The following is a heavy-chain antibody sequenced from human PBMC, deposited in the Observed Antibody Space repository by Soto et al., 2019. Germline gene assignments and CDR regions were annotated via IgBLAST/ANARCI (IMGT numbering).Heavy chain of an antibody. CDR3: AKDGSQDSSQYY. J-gene: IGHJ4*02. V-gene: IGHV3-23*01. D-gene: IGHD3-22*01. CDR1: GFTFTNYA. Sequence: LRLSCAASGFTFTNYALNWVRQAPGKGLEWVSGISGDGGSTHYADSVKGRFTISRDNSKSTLYLQMNSLRVEDTAVYYCAKDGSQDSSQYYWGQGTLVTVSS. CDR2: ISGDGGST.